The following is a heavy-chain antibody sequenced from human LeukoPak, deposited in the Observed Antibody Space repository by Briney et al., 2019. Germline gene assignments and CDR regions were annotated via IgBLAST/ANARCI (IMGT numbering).Heavy chain of an antibody. CDR3: ARSDSCSTTSCAGGCYYYYYLDV. D-gene: IGHD2-2*01. CDR2: ISYDGSNK. CDR1: GFSFSGYG. J-gene: IGHJ6*03. V-gene: IGHV3-30*19. Sequence: GGSLRLPCAASGFSFSGYGMHRVRQAPGKGLEWVAVISYDGSNKYYADSVKGRFTISRDNSKNTLYLQMNSLRAEDTAVYYCARSDSCSTTSCAGGCYYYYYLDVWGKGTTVTVSS.